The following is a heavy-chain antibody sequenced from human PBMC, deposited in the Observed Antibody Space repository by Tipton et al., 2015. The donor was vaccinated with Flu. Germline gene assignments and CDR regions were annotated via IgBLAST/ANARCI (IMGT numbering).Heavy chain of an antibody. CDR1: GGFFSSYY. Sequence: TLSLSCTVSGGFFSSYYWNWVRQPPGKGLEWIGYIYHNQYTKYNPSLKSRVTISVDTSKSQFSLQLRSVTAADTAVYYCARRDYSNYVSDPKSWFDPWGQGILVTVSS. D-gene: IGHD4-11*01. CDR2: IYHNQYT. CDR3: ARRDYSNYVSDPKSWFDP. V-gene: IGHV4-59*08. J-gene: IGHJ5*02.